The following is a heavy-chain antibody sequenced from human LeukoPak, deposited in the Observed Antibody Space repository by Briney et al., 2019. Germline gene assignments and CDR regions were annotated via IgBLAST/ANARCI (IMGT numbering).Heavy chain of an antibody. J-gene: IGHJ5*02. CDR2: IYTSGST. CDR3: ARDFIVVVPAAIYNWFDP. D-gene: IGHD2-2*01. CDR1: GGSISSYY. V-gene: IGHV4-4*07. Sequence: SETLSLTCTVSGGSISSYYWSWIRQPAGKGLEWIGRIYTSGSTNYNPSLKNRVTMSVDTSKNQFSLKLSSVTAGDTAVYCCARDFIVVVPAAIYNWFDPWGQGTLVTVSS.